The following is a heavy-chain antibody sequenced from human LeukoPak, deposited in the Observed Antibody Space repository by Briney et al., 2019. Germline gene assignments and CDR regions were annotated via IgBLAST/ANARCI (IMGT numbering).Heavy chain of an antibody. J-gene: IGHJ5*02. Sequence: GGSLRLSCAASGFTFSSYGIHWVRQAPVKGLEWVAFIRYDGSDKYFADIVKGRFTISRDNSKNTVYLQMNSLRVEDTAIYYCAREPLTGIYGVNWLDPWGQGTLVTVSS. CDR1: GFTFSSYG. CDR3: AREPLTGIYGVNWLDP. CDR2: IRYDGSDK. V-gene: IGHV3-30*02. D-gene: IGHD1-26*01.